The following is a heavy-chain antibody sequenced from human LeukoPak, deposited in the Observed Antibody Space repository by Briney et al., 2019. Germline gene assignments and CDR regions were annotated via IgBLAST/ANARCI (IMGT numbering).Heavy chain of an antibody. CDR2: IISGGTT. Sequence: PGGSLRLSCAASGFTVSSNYMSWVRQAPGKGLEWVSAIISGGTTYYADSVKGRFTISRDNSKSTLYLQMNSLRAEDTAVYYCAKNFWSDKYYYYYMDVWGKGTTVTVSS. D-gene: IGHD3-3*01. CDR3: AKNFWSDKYYYYYMDV. J-gene: IGHJ6*03. V-gene: IGHV3-53*01. CDR1: GFTVSSNY.